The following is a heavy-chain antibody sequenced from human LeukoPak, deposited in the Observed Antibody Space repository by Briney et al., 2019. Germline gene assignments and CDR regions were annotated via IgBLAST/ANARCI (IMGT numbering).Heavy chain of an antibody. CDR1: GGSFSGYY. D-gene: IGHD3-16*01. CDR2: INHSGST. J-gene: IGHJ4*02. V-gene: IGHV4-34*01. Sequence: PSETLSLTCAVYGGSFSGYYWSWIRQPPGKGLEWIGEINHSGSTNYNPSLKSRVTISVDTSKNQFSLKLSSVTAADTAVYYCARVYRGKYYFDYWGQGTLVTVSS. CDR3: ARVYRGKYYFDY.